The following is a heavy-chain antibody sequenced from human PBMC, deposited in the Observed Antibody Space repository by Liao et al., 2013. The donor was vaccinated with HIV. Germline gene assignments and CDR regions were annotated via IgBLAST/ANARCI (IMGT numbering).Heavy chain of an antibody. CDR1: GASITSYF. J-gene: IGHJ4*02. D-gene: IGHD3-16*01. CDR3: AAQEVSWGSFNS. V-gene: IGHV4-4*07. CDR2: IYTSGST. Sequence: QVQLQESGPGLVKPSETLSLTCSVSGASITSYFWTWIRQPAGKGLEWIGRIYTSGSTNYNPSLKSRITMSVDTTKNQFSLRVTSVTAADTAVYYCAAQEVSWGSFNSWGQGTLVTVSS.